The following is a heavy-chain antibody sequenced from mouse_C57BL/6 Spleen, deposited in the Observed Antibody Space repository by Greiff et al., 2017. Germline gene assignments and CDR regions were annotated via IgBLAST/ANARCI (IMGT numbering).Heavy chain of an antibody. CDR3: ARGLYYGSSYDYYAMDY. J-gene: IGHJ4*01. CDR2: IDPEDGET. D-gene: IGHD1-1*01. CDR1: GFNIKDYY. Sequence: EVKLQESGAELVKPGASVKLSCTASGFNIKDYYMHWVKQRTEQGLEWIGRIDPEDGETKYAPKFQGKATITADTSSNTAYLQLSSLTSEDTAVYYCARGLYYGSSYDYYAMDYWGQGTSVTVSS. V-gene: IGHV14-2*01.